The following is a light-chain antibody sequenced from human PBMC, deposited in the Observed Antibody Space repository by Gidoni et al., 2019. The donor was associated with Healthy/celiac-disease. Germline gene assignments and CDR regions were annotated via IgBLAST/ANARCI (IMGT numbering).Light chain of an antibody. CDR3: ATWDDSLTVLV. V-gene: IGLV1-47*01. CDR2: RKN. CDR1: SSTIGRNY. J-gene: IGLJ2*01. Sequence: QSVLTQPPSASGTPGQRVTISCSGSSSTIGRNYVSWYQQLTGTAPKLLIYRKNQRPSGVPDRFSGSKSGTSASLAISGLRSEDEADYNCATWDDSLTVLVFGGGTKLTVL.